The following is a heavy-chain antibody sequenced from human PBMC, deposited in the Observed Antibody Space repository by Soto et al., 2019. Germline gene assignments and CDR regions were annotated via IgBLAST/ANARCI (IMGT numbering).Heavy chain of an antibody. V-gene: IGHV3-30*18. CDR1: GFTLSANV. J-gene: IGHJ6*04. D-gene: IGHD3-16*01. CDR3: AKGSLGDYDYYGMDV. CDR2: VSYDGSNK. Sequence: QVQLVESGGGVVQPGRSLRLSCAASGFTLSANVMHWVRQAPGKGLEWVAGVSYDGSNKYYADSVKGRFTISRDNSKNTLFLQMNNVRPEDTALYFCAKGSLGDYDYYGMDVWGDGTTVNVSS.